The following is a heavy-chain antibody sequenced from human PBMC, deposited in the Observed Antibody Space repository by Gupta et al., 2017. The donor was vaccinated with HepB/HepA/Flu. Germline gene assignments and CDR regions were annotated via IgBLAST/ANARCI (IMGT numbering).Heavy chain of an antibody. CDR3: ATPITVYDFWSGYYRY. V-gene: IGHV4-39*01. CDR1: GGSISSSSYY. J-gene: IGHJ4*02. Sequence: QLQLQESGPGLVKPSETLSLTCTVSGGSISSSSYYWGWIRQPPGKGLEWIGSIYYSGSTYYNPSLKSRVTISVDTSKNQFSLKLSSVTAADTVVYYCATPITVYDFWSGYYRYWGQGTLVTVSS. D-gene: IGHD3-3*01. CDR2: IYYSGST.